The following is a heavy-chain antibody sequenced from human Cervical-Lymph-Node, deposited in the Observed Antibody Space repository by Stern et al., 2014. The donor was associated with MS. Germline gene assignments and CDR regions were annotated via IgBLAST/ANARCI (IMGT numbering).Heavy chain of an antibody. CDR2: VYHSGSA. J-gene: IGHJ4*02. CDR1: GAPISTDNW. Sequence: QLQLQESGPGLVKPSGTLSLTCAVSGAPISTDNWWSWVRQPPGKGLEWIGEVYHSGSANYNPSLKSRVTMSVDESKNQFSLRLTSVTAADTAVYYCARDFEFQLLCDWGQGALVTVSS. V-gene: IGHV4-4*02. D-gene: IGHD2-2*01. CDR3: ARDFEFQLLCD.